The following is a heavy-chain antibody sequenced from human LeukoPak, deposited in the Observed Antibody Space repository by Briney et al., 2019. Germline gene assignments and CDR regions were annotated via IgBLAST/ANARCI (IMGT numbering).Heavy chain of an antibody. CDR1: GGSISSGGYY. J-gene: IGHJ6*02. Sequence: SETLSLTCTVSGGSISSGGYYWSWIRQHPGNGLEWIGYIYHSGSTYYNPSLKSRVTISVDRSTNPFSLKLSSVTAEDTAVYYCARGPVLLWFGELYYYGMDVWGQGTTVTVSS. V-gene: IGHV4-30-2*01. D-gene: IGHD3-10*01. CDR3: ARGPVLLWFGELYYYGMDV. CDR2: IYHSGST.